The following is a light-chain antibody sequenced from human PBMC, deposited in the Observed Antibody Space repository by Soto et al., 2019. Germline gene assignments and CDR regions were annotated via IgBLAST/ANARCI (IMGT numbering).Light chain of an antibody. Sequence: QSVLTQPASVSGSPGQSITISCTGTRSDVGGYNYVSWYQQHPGKAPKLMIYDASNRPSGVSNRFSGSKSGNTASLTISGLQAEDEADYYCSSYTSSSDLDVFGTGTKVTVL. V-gene: IGLV2-14*01. CDR3: SSYTSSSDLDV. CDR1: RSDVGGYNY. CDR2: DAS. J-gene: IGLJ1*01.